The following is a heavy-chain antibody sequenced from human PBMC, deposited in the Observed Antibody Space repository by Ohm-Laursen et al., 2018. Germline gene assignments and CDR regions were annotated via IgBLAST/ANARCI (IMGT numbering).Heavy chain of an antibody. CDR3: ARHYGSGTYPIDH. Sequence: ASVKVSCKASGYTFTSYYMHWVRQAPGQGLEWMGIINPNGGSTSYAQKFQGRVTMTRDTSTSTVYMELSSLRSEDTAVYYCARHYGSGTYPIDHWGQGTLVTVSS. V-gene: IGHV1-46*01. CDR2: INPNGGST. J-gene: IGHJ4*02. CDR1: GYTFTSYY. D-gene: IGHD3-10*01.